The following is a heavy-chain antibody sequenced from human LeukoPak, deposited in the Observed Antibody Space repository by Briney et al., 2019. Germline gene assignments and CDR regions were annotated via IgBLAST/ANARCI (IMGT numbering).Heavy chain of an antibody. V-gene: IGHV3-23*01. J-gene: IGHJ4*02. Sequence: GGSLRLSCAASGFPFSTFAMSWVRHDSEKGLEWIAGISGKGNGTYYANSLKGRFTISRDNSKNTVYLQMNSLRVDDTATYWCVKRTMSAFDQWGQGVLVIVSS. CDR3: VKRTMSAFDQ. CDR1: GFPFSTFA. CDR2: ISGKGNGT.